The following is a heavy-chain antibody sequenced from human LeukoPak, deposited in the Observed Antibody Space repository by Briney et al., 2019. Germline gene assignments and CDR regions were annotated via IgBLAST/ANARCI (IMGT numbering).Heavy chain of an antibody. CDR1: GGSISTYY. CDR3: VRGIVVPAVRRSPFADYGMDV. J-gene: IGHJ6*02. Sequence: SETLSLTCTVSGGSISTYYRSWIRQPPGKGLEWIGYIYYGGNTNYNPSLTSRVTISVDTSNNRFSLKLTSVSAADTAVYYCVRGIVVPAVRRSPFADYGMDVWGQGTTVTVSS. D-gene: IGHD2-2*01. CDR2: IYYGGNT. V-gene: IGHV4-59*01.